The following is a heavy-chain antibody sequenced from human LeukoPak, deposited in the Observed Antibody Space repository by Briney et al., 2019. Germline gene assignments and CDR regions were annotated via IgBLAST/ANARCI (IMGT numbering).Heavy chain of an antibody. CDR2: ISGSGGST. D-gene: IGHD2-2*01. CDR3: AKGVWVGYCSSTSCYFDY. V-gene: IGHV3-23*01. CDR1: GFTFSSYA. Sequence: QPGRSLRLXCAASGFTFSSYAMSWVRQAPGKGLEWVSAISGSGGSTYYADSVKGRFTTSRDNSKNTLYLQMNSLRAEDTAVYYCAKGVWVGYCSSTSCYFDYWGQGTLVTVPS. J-gene: IGHJ4*02.